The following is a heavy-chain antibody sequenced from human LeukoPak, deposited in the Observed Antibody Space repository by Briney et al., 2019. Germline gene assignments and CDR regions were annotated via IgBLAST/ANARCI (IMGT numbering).Heavy chain of an antibody. D-gene: IGHD6-13*01. CDR1: GYTLTELS. J-gene: IGHJ4*02. V-gene: IGHV1-24*01. CDR3: ATGYTVSYYFDY. Sequence: ASVKVSCKVSGYTLTELSMHWVRQAPGKGPEWMGGFDPEDGETIYAQKFQGRVTMTEDTSTDTAYMELSSLRSEDTAVYYCATGYTVSYYFDYWGQGTLVTVSS. CDR2: FDPEDGET.